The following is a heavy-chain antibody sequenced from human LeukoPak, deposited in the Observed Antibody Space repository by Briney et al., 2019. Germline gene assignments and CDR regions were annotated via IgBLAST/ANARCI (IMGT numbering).Heavy chain of an antibody. CDR3: ARGGYYDSSGYIDY. V-gene: IGHV1-69*13. CDR2: IIPIFGTA. Sequence: ASVKVSCKASGGTFSSYAISWVRQAPGQGLEWMGGIIPIFGTANYAQKFQGRVTITADESTSTAYMELSSLRFEDTAVYYCARGGYYDSSGYIDYWGQGTLVTVSS. D-gene: IGHD3-22*01. J-gene: IGHJ4*02. CDR1: GGTFSSYA.